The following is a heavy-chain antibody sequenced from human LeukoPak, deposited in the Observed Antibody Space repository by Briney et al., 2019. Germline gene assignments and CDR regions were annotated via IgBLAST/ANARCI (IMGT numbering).Heavy chain of an antibody. V-gene: IGHV4-34*01. D-gene: IGHD3-3*01. CDR1: GGSISSYY. CDR3: ARNPQGDTIFGVVNDAFDI. Sequence: NPSETLSLICTVSGGSISSYYWSWIRQPPGKGLVWIGEINHSGSTNYNPSLKSRVTISVDTSKNQFSLKLSSVTAADTAVYYCARNPQGDTIFGVVNDAFDIWGQGTMVTVSS. J-gene: IGHJ3*02. CDR2: INHSGST.